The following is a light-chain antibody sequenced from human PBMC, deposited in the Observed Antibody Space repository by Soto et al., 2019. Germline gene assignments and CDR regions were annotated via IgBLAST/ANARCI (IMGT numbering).Light chain of an antibody. CDR1: QSVSSNY. Sequence: EIVLTQSPGTLSLSLGERATLSCRACQSVSSNYLAWYQQKPGQAPRLLIYATSTRATGIPDRFSGSGSGTDFTLTISRLEPEDFAVYYCQHYGNSPRYSFGQGTKLEI. CDR2: ATS. CDR3: QHYGNSPRYS. V-gene: IGKV3-20*01. J-gene: IGKJ2*03.